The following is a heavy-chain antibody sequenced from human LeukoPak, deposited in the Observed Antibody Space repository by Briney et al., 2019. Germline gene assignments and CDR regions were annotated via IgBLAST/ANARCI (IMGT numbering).Heavy chain of an antibody. CDR1: GYAFTTYA. Sequence: ASVKVSCKASGYAFTTYAMNWVRQAPGQGLEWMGWINTNTGTPTYAPGFTGRFVFSSDTSVTTAYLQISNLKAEDTAVYYCARDPGYISSWVYFDYWGQGTLVTVSS. CDR3: ARDPGYISSWVYFDY. J-gene: IGHJ4*02. V-gene: IGHV7-4-1*02. CDR2: INTNTGTP. D-gene: IGHD6-13*01.